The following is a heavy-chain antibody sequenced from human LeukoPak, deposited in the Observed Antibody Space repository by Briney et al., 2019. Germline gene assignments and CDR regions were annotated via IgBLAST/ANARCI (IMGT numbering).Heavy chain of an antibody. CDR1: GFTFSSYA. CDR3: AKDGGDGSGSPNMDV. Sequence: GGSLRLSCAASGFTFSSYAMSWVRQAPGKGLEWVSAISGSGGSTYYADSVKGRCTISRDNSKNTLYLQMNSLRAEDTAVYYCAKDGGDGSGSPNMDVWGKGTTVTVS. J-gene: IGHJ6*03. D-gene: IGHD3-10*01. CDR2: ISGSGGST. V-gene: IGHV3-23*01.